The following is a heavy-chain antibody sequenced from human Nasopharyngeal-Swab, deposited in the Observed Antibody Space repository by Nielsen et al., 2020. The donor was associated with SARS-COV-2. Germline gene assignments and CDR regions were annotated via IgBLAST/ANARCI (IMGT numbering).Heavy chain of an antibody. CDR3: ARDKVGATTFGWFDP. CDR1: GFTFSSYS. Sequence: GESLKISCAASGFTFSSYSMNWVRPAPGKGLEWVSSISSSSGYIYYADSVKGRFTISRDNAKNSLYLQMNSLRAEDTAVYYCARDKVGATTFGWFDPWGQGTLVTVSS. CDR2: ISSSSGYI. V-gene: IGHV3-21*01. D-gene: IGHD1-26*01. J-gene: IGHJ5*02.